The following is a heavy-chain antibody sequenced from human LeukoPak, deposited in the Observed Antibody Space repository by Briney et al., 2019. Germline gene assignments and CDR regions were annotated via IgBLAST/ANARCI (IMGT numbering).Heavy chain of an antibody. CDR3: ARAEGSISWYWGFGGGSGDY. CDR1: GDTFTSYD. CDR2: MNPNSGNT. D-gene: IGHD6-13*01. J-gene: IGHJ4*02. V-gene: IGHV1-8*01. Sequence: ASVKVSCKASGDTFTSYDINWVRLATGQGLEWMGWMNPNSGNTGYAQKFQGRVTMTRNTSISTAYMELSSLRSEDTAVYYCARAEGSISWYWGFGGGSGDYWGQGTLVTVSS.